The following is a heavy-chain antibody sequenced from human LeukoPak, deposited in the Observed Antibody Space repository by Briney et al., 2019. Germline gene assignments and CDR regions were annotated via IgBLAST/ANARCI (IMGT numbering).Heavy chain of an antibody. J-gene: IGHJ2*01. CDR2: IIPILGIT. V-gene: IGHV1-69*04. CDR3: AAPHLRGGYSYGSWYFDL. CDR1: GGTFSSYA. Sequence: SVKVSCKASGGTFSSYAISWVRQAPGQGLEWMGRIIPILGITNYAQKFQGRVTVTADKSTSTAYMELSSLRSEDTAVYYCAAPHLRGGYSYGSWYFDLWGRGTLVTVSS. D-gene: IGHD5-18*01.